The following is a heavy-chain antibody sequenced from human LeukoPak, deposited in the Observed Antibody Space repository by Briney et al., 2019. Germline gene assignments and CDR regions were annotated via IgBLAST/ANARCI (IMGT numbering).Heavy chain of an antibody. D-gene: IGHD3-22*01. CDR1: GYTFTSYD. Sequence: ASVKVSCKASGYTFTSYDINWVRQATGQGLEWMGWINPNSGGTNYAQKFQGRVTMTRDTSISTAYMELSRLRSDDTAVYYCARDLNYDSSGYYPNWGQGTLVTVSS. CDR2: INPNSGGT. V-gene: IGHV1-2*02. CDR3: ARDLNYDSSGYYPN. J-gene: IGHJ4*02.